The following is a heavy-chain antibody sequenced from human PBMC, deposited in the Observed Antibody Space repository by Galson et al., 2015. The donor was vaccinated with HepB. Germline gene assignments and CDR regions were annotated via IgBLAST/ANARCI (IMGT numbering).Heavy chain of an antibody. J-gene: IGHJ1*01. CDR3: ARGGPGVAGTEYIGEYFQH. CDR2: IWYDGSNK. CDR1: GFTFSSYG. D-gene: IGHD6-19*01. V-gene: IGHV3-33*01. Sequence: SLRLSCAASGFTFSSYGMHWIRQAPGKGLEWVAVIWYDGSNKYYADSVKGRFTISRDNSKNTLYLQINSLRAEDTAVYYCARGGPGVAGTEYIGEYFQHWGQGTLVTVSS.